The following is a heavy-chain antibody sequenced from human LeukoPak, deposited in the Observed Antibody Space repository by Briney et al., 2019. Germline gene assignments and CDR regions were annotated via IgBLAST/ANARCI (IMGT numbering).Heavy chain of an antibody. Sequence: SETLSLTCAVYGGSFSGHYWSWIRQPPGKGLEWIGEINHSGSTNYNPSLKSRVTISVDTSKNQFSLKLSSVTAADTAVYYCARGRGGYYYYYYMDVWGKGTTVTISS. V-gene: IGHV4-34*01. J-gene: IGHJ6*03. D-gene: IGHD2-15*01. CDR2: INHSGST. CDR3: ARGRGGYYYYYYMDV. CDR1: GGSFSGHY.